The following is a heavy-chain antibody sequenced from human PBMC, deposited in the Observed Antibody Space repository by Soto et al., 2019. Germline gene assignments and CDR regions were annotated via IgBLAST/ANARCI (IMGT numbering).Heavy chain of an antibody. J-gene: IGHJ4*02. V-gene: IGHV1-69*01. CDR2: IIPIFGTA. D-gene: IGHD5-12*01. CDR3: AREGYSGYDWAFDY. CDR1: GGTFSSYA. Sequence: QAQLVQSGAEVKKPGSSVKVSCKASGGTFSSYAISWVRQAPGQGLGWMGGIIPIFGTANYAQKFQGRVTITADESTSTAYMELSSLRSEDTAVYFCAREGYSGYDWAFDYWGQGTLVTVSS.